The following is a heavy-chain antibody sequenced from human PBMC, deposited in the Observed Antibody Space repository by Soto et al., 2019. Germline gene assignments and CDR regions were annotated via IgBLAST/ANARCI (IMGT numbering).Heavy chain of an antibody. Sequence: PGGSLRLSSSASGFAFSSYSMHWVRQAPGKGLEYVSGITSNGGYTCYADSVKGRFTISRDNSKNTLYLQMSSLRAEDTAVYYCLKDCGGYGMDVWGQGTTVTVSS. CDR1: GFAFSSYS. CDR2: ITSNGGYT. V-gene: IGHV3-64D*06. D-gene: IGHD2-21*01. CDR3: LKDCGGYGMDV. J-gene: IGHJ6*02.